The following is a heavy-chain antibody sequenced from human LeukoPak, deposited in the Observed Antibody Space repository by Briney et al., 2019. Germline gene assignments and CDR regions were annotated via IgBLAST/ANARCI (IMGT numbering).Heavy chain of an antibody. V-gene: IGHV3-33*08. J-gene: IGHJ3*02. CDR1: GFTFSSYG. CDR3: ASGDTTGYSGDAFNI. CDR2: IWYDGSNK. D-gene: IGHD3-22*01. Sequence: GSLRLSCVASGFTFSSYGMSWVRQAPGKGLEWVAIIWYDGSNKYYADSVKGRFTISRDTSKNTLYLQMDSLRAEDTAVYYCASGDTTGYSGDAFNIWGQGTMVTVSS.